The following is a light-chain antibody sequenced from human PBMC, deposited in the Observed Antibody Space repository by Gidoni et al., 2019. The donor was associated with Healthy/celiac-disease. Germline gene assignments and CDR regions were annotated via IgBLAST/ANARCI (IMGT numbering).Light chain of an antibody. CDR3: QPYNNWPFT. V-gene: IGKV3-15*01. CDR2: GAS. Sequence: EIVLTQSPATLTVSPGERATLSCRASQSVSSNLAWYQQKPGQAPRLLIYGASTRATGIPARFSGSGSGTECTLTISSLQSEDFAVYYCQPYNNWPFTFXGXTKVEIK. CDR1: QSVSSN. J-gene: IGKJ4*01.